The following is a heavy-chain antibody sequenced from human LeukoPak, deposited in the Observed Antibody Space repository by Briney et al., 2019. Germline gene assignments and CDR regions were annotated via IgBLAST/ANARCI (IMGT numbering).Heavy chain of an antibody. Sequence: GGSLRLSCAASGFTLSSYWMHWVRQAPGKGLVWVSRINSDGSDTIYGDSVKGRFTISRDNSKNTLYLQMNSLRAEDTAVYYCAKDRREQWLVYYFDYWGQGTLVTVSS. CDR3: AKDRREQWLVYYFDY. D-gene: IGHD6-19*01. CDR1: GFTLSSYW. J-gene: IGHJ4*02. CDR2: INSDGSDT. V-gene: IGHV3-74*01.